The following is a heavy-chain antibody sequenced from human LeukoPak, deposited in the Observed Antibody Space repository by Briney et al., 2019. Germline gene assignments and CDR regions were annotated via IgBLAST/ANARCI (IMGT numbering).Heavy chain of an antibody. CDR3: AAPAGAANWLDP. J-gene: IGHJ5*02. CDR1: GITFSRYG. CDR2: IWYDGSKT. V-gene: IGHV3-30*02. D-gene: IGHD1-26*01. Sequence: PGGSLRVSRVATGITFSRYGMHWVRQAPGKGLEWVAFIWYDGSKTYYGDSVKGRFTISRDNSKNTVYLQMSTLRADDTAVYYCAAPAGAANWLDPWGQGTLVSVS.